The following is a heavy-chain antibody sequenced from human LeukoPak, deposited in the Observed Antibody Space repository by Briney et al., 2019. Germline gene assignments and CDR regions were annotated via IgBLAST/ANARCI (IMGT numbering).Heavy chain of an antibody. D-gene: IGHD2-15*01. CDR1: GFTFSSYG. J-gene: IGHJ3*02. CDR3: AREAIYCSGGSCYAYAFDI. Sequence: GGSLRLSCAASGFTFSSYGMHWVRQAPGKGLEWVAVIWYDGSNKYYADSVKGRFTISRDNSKNTLYLQMNSLRAEDTAVYYCAREAIYCSGGSCYAYAFDIWGQGTMVTVSS. CDR2: IWYDGSNK. V-gene: IGHV3-33*01.